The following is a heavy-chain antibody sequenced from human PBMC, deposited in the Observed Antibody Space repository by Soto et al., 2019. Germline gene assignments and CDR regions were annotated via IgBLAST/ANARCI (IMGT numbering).Heavy chain of an antibody. CDR1: GFTFSSYS. V-gene: IGHV3-48*02. CDR3: ARGSSNWAYYFDF. J-gene: IGHJ4*02. Sequence: EVHLVESGGGLVPPGGSLRLSCAASGFTFSSYSLNWVRQAPGKGLEWVSYITSSGTTVYYADSVRGRFTISRDNAKNSLYLQMNSLRDDDTAVYYCARGSSNWAYYFDFWGQGTLVTVSS. CDR2: ITSSGTTV. D-gene: IGHD6-13*01.